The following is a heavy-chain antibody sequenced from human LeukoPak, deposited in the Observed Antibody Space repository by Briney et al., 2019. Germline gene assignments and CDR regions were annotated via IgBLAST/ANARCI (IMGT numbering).Heavy chain of an antibody. CDR1: GFTFSSYA. CDR3: AKASSYYDILTGYLYYYYGMDV. J-gene: IGHJ6*02. V-gene: IGHV3-23*01. CDR2: ISGSGGST. D-gene: IGHD3-9*01. Sequence: PGGSLRLSGAASGFTFSSYAMSWVRQAPGKGLEWVSAISGSGGSTYYADSVKGRFTISRDNSKNTLYLQMNSLRAEDTAVYYCAKASSYYDILTGYLYYYYGMDVWGQGTTVTVSS.